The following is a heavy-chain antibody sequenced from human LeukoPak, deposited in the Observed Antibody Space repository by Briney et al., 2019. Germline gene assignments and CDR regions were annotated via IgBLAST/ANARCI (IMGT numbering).Heavy chain of an antibody. CDR3: ARLRRGILGPNNYDFWSGYHYYFDY. D-gene: IGHD3-3*01. CDR2: INHSGST. CDR1: GGSFSGYY. Sequence: SETLSLTCAVYGGSFSGYYWSWIRQPPGKGLEWIGEINHSGSTNYNPSLKSRVTISVDTSKNQFSLKLSSVTAADTAVYYCARLRRGILGPNNYDFWSGYHYYFDYWGQGTLVTVSS. J-gene: IGHJ4*02. V-gene: IGHV4-34*01.